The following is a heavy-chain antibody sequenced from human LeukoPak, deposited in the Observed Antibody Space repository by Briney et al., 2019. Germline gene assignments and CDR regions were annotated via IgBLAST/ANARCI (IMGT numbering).Heavy chain of an antibody. J-gene: IGHJ6*02. CDR1: GFTFSSYW. V-gene: IGHV3-7*03. CDR3: ARDRGSYYYYYGMDV. D-gene: IGHD1-26*01. CDR2: IKQDGSEK. Sequence: GGSLRLSCAASGFTFSSYWMSWVRQAPGEGLEWVANIKQDGSEKYYVDSVKGRFTISRDNSKNTLYLQMNSLRAEDTAVYYCARDRGSYYYYYGMDVWGQGTTVTVSS.